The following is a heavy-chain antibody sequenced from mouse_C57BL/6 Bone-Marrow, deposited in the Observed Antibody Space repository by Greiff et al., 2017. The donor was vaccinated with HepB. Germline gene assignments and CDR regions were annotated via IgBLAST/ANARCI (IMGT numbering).Heavy chain of an antibody. D-gene: IGHD1-1*01. CDR2: IRLKSDNYAT. CDR3: TYGSSYPAWFAY. CDR1: GFTFSNYW. J-gene: IGHJ3*01. V-gene: IGHV6-3*01. Sequence: EVQLVESGGGLVQPGGSMKLSCVASGFTFSNYWMNWVRQSPEKGLEWVAQIRLKSDNYATHYAESVKGRFTISRDDSKSSVYLQMNNLRAEDTGIYSCTYGSSYPAWFAYWGQGTLVTVSA.